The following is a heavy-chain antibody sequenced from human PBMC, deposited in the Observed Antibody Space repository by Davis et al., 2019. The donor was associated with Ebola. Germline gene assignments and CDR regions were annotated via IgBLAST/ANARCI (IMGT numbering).Heavy chain of an antibody. V-gene: IGHV1-18*04. CDR3: VRSNSWYGDY. CDR1: GFSFTDYG. Sequence: AASVKVSCKASGFSFTDYGITWVRQAPGQGLEFMGWISAYTGHTNYAQNFQGRIAMTIDTSTNTLYMERRSLRSDDTAMYYCVRSNSWYGDYWGRGTLVTVSS. D-gene: IGHD6-13*01. J-gene: IGHJ4*02. CDR2: ISAYTGHT.